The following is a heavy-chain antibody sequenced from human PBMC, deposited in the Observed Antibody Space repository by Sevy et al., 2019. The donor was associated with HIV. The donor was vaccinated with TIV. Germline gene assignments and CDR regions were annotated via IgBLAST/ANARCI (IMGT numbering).Heavy chain of an antibody. D-gene: IGHD1-26*01. J-gene: IGHJ3*02. V-gene: IGHV4-39*01. CDR1: GGSISSSSYY. CDR2: IYYSGST. Sequence: SETLSLSCTVSGGSISSSSYYWGWIRQRPGKGLEWIGSIYYSGSTYYNPSLKSRVTISVDTSKNQFSLKLSSVTAADTAVYYCARHAAILAAFDIWGQGTMVTVSS. CDR3: ARHAAILAAFDI.